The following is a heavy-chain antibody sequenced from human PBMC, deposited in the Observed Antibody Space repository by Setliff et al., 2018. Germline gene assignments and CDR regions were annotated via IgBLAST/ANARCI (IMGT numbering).Heavy chain of an antibody. CDR1: GDSLSSGSYF. V-gene: IGHV4-61*02. CDR3: ARDSHRLTTDPLFDH. D-gene: IGHD6-25*01. J-gene: IGHJ4*02. Sequence: LSLTCTVSGDSLSSGSYFWTWIRQPAGKGLEWVGRVYKSGTTNYGPALKSRVTLSIDTSSNEFSLNLRSVTAADTAIYYCARDSHRLTTDPLFDHWGQGALVTVSS. CDR2: VYKSGTT.